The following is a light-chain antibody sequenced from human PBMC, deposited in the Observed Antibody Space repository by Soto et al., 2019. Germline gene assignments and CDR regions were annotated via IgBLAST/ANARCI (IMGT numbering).Light chain of an antibody. Sequence: QSALTQPRSVSGSPGQSVTISCTGTSSDVGGYNYVSWYQQHPGKAPKLVFYDVSKRPSGVPDRFSGSKSANTASLTISGLQAEDEADYYCCSYAGNSLWVFGGGTKVTVL. CDR3: CSYAGNSLWV. CDR1: SSDVGGYNY. CDR2: DVS. J-gene: IGLJ3*02. V-gene: IGLV2-11*01.